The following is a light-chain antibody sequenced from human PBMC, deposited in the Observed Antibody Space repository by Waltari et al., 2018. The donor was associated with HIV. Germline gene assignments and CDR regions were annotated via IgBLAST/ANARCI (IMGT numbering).Light chain of an antibody. CDR1: YRPVTSGHH. V-gene: IGLV7-46*01. J-gene: IGLJ2*01. CDR3: LLSFAGARPVV. CDR2: ATF. Sequence: QAVVTQEPSLTVSPGGTVTLTCGPRYRPVTSGHHPYWFQQKSGQAPRTLIYATFNKHSWTPARFSGSLLGGKAALTLSGAQPEDEAEYFCLLSFAGARPVVFGGGTNLTVL.